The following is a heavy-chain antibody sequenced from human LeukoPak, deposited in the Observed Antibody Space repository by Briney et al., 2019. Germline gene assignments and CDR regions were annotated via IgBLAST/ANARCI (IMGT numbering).Heavy chain of an antibody. J-gene: IGHJ6*04. CDR3: ARGLLWFGEYYYYYGMDV. CDR1: GGTFSSYA. D-gene: IGHD3-10*01. CDR2: IIPIFGTA. V-gene: IGHV1-69*06. Sequence: ASVKVSCKASGGTFSSYAISWVRQAPGQGLEWMGGIIPIFGTANYAQKFQGRVTITADKSTSTAYMELGSLRSEDTAVYYCARGLLWFGEYYYYYGMDVWGKGTTVTVSS.